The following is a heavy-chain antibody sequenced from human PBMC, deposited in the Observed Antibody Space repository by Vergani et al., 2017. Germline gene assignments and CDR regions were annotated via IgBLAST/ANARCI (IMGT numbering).Heavy chain of an antibody. CDR2: IIPILGIA. CDR1: GGTFSSYA. V-gene: IGHV1-69*04. CDR3: AREFYCSSTSCYTESYYYYYMDV. Sequence: QVQLVQSGAEVKKPGSSVKVSCKASGGTFSSYAISWVRQAPGQGLEWMGRIIPILGIANYAQKFQGRVTITADKSTSTAYMELSSLRSEDTAVYYCAREFYCSSTSCYTESYYYYYMDVWGKGTTVTVSS. J-gene: IGHJ6*03. D-gene: IGHD2-2*02.